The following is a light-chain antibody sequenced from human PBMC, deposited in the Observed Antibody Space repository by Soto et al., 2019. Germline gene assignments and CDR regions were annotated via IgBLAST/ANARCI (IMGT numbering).Light chain of an antibody. Sequence: DIQMTQSPSALSASVGDRVTITCRASQSISNWLAWCQQKPGKAPKLLIYQASSLESGVPSRFRGSGYGTEFALTISSLHPDDFGSYYCQHYESYPVTFGQGTKVEIK. V-gene: IGKV1-5*03. CDR1: QSISNW. CDR2: QAS. CDR3: QHYESYPVT. J-gene: IGKJ1*01.